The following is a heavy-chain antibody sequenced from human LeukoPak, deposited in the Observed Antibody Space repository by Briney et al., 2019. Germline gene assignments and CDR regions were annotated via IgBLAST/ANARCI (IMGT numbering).Heavy chain of an antibody. CDR3: AKGGSYIVVVPAAIRDDDAFDI. Sequence: GGSLRLSCAASGFTFSSYGMHWVRQAPGKGLEWVAFIRYDGSNKYYADSVKGRFTISRDNSKNTLYLQMSSLRAEDTAVYYCAKGGSYIVVVPAAIRDDDAFDIWGQGTMVTVSS. CDR1: GFTFSSYG. D-gene: IGHD2-2*02. J-gene: IGHJ3*02. CDR2: IRYDGSNK. V-gene: IGHV3-30*02.